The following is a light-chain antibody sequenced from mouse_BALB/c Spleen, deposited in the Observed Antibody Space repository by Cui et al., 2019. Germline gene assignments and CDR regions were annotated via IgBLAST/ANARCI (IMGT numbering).Light chain of an antibody. J-gene: IGKJ5*01. Sequence: QNVLSQPPAHLFASPGEQATMTCRSSSCINYLHWYQQKPGSSAKPWIYATSNLASGVPTRCSGSGSGTSYSLTISRVEAEDAATYYCQKWSSNPPMLTFGAGTKLELK. CDR1: SCINY. V-gene: IGKV4-72*01. CDR3: QKWSSNPPMLT. CDR2: ATS.